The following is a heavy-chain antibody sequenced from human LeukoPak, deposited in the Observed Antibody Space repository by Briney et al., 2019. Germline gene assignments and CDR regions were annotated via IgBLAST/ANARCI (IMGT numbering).Heavy chain of an antibody. J-gene: IGHJ4*02. D-gene: IGHD6-13*01. CDR3: ARDRRGAAGPHYFDY. V-gene: IGHV1-69*13. CDR1: GRTFSSYA. Sequence: ASVKVSCKASGRTFSSYAISCVRQAPGQGLEWMGGIIPIFGTANYAQKFRGRVTVTADESTSTAYMELSSLRYEDTAVYYCARDRRGAAGPHYFDYWGQGTLVTVSS. CDR2: IIPIFGTA.